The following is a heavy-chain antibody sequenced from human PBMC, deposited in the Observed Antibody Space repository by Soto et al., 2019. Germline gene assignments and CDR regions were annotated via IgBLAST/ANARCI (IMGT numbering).Heavy chain of an antibody. V-gene: IGHV2-5*02. Sequence: QITLKESGPTLVKPTQTLTLTCIFSGFSFSADGVGVGWIRQPPGKALEWLALIYWDDDTRYRPSLKSRLTITKDSSKNQVVLTMNNMDPLDTATYYCAHAFGGPSWPNDACDVWGQGTVVTVSS. D-gene: IGHD3-16*01. CDR2: IYWDDDT. J-gene: IGHJ3*01. CDR1: GFSFSADGVG. CDR3: AHAFGGPSWPNDACDV.